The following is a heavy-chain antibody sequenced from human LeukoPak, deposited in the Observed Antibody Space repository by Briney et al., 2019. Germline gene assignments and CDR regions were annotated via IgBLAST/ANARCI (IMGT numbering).Heavy chain of an antibody. V-gene: IGHV3-15*07. J-gene: IGHJ4*02. CDR1: GFTFCSAW. CDR3: IADTPPWNPYGLDY. Sequence: GGSLRLSCAPSGFTFCSAWMHWVRQAPGKGLEWVGRIKSKVDGGTTDYAAPVKGRFTISRDDLENMLYLQMNSLKTEDTAVYYCIADTPPWNPYGLDYWGQGTLVTVSS. D-gene: IGHD1-1*01. CDR2: IKSKVDGGTT.